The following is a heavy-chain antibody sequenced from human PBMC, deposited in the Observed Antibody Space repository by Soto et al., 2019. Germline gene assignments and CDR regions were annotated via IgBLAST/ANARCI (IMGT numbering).Heavy chain of an antibody. D-gene: IGHD1-26*01. V-gene: IGHV3-48*02. J-gene: IGHJ4*02. CDR2: ISSSSSTI. CDR3: ARDSNSGNYLLFDY. Sequence: GGSLRLSCAASGFTFSSYSMNWVRQAPGKGLEWVSYISSSSSTIYYADSVKGRFTISRDNAKNSLYLQMNSLRDEDTAVYYCARDSNSGNYLLFDYWGQGTLVTVSS. CDR1: GFTFSSYS.